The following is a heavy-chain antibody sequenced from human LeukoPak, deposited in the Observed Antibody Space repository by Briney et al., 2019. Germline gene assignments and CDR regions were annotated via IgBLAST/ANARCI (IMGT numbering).Heavy chain of an antibody. CDR1: GYTFTSYG. J-gene: IGHJ4*02. CDR2: INPNSGGT. CDR3: ASVGVTTVTEQDY. D-gene: IGHD4-17*01. V-gene: IGHV1-2*02. Sequence: GASVKVSCKASGYTFTSYGISWVRQAPGQGLEWMGWINPNSGGTNYAQKFQGRVTMTRDTSISTAYMELSRPRSDDTAVYYCASVGVTTVTEQDYWGQGTLVTVSS.